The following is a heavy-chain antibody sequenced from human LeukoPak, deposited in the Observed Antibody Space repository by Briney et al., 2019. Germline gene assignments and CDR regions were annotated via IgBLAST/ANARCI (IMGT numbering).Heavy chain of an antibody. V-gene: IGHV3-21*01. D-gene: IGHD2-21*01. J-gene: IGHJ6*03. CDR2: ISSSSSYI. Sequence: GGSLRLSCAASGFTFSSYSMNWVRQAPGKGLEWVSSISSSSSYIYYADSVKGRFTISRDNAKNSLYLQMNSLRAEDTAVYYCARSIRSGYYYYMDVWGKGTTVTVSS. CDR3: ARSIRSGYYYYMDV. CDR1: GFTFSSYS.